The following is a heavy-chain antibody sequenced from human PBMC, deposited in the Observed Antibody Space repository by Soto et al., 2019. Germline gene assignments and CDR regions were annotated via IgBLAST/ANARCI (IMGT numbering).Heavy chain of an antibody. CDR1: DFSGNIACHS. CDR2: IYYSGST. D-gene: IGHD3-9*01. CDR3: TRAKDGSRGCYKVSDS. Sequence: SLTLAFTRLVADFSGNIACHSWRRTQQTPGKGLEWIGYIYYSGSTNYNPSLKSRVTISVDTSKNQFSLKLTSVTAADTAVYYCTRAKDGSRGCYKVSDSWLQGTLVTVSS. V-gene: IGHV4-61*01. J-gene: IGHJ5*01.